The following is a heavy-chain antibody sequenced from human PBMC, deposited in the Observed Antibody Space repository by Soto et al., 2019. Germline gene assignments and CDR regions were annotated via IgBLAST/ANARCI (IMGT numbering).Heavy chain of an antibody. V-gene: IGHV2-5*02. CDR3: AHTGYVVVVPAALPSWFDP. J-gene: IGHJ5*02. CDR2: IYWDDDK. Sequence: QITLKESGPTLVKPTQPLTLTCTFSGFSLSTSGVGVGWIRQPPGKALEWLALIYWDDDKRYSPSLKSRLTITNDTSKNQVVLTMTNMDPVDTATYYCAHTGYVVVVPAALPSWFDPWGQGTLVTVSS. D-gene: IGHD2-2*01. CDR1: GFSLSTSGVG.